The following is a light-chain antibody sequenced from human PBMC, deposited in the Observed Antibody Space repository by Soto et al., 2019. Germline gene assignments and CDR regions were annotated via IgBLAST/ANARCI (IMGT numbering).Light chain of an antibody. J-gene: IGKJ3*01. CDR3: QQRSDWPFT. Sequence: EIVMTQSPATLSVSPGERATLSCRASQSVSSSYLAWYKQKPGQAPRLLIYSTSTRATGTPDRFSGGGSRTDFTLTITSLEPEDFAVYYCQQRSDWPFTFGPGTKVDI. CDR1: QSVSSSY. V-gene: IGKV3D-20*02. CDR2: STS.